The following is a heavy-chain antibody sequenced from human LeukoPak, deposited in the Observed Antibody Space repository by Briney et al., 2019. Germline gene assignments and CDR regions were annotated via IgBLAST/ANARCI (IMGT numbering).Heavy chain of an antibody. V-gene: IGHV5-51*01. J-gene: IGHJ4*02. CDR1: GYSFTSYW. CDR3: ARRATYYYDSSGYYYLIDY. D-gene: IGHD3-22*01. CDR2: IYPGDSDT. Sequence: GESLKISCKGSGYSFTSYWIGWVRQMPGKGLEWMGIIYPGDSDTRYSPSFQGQVTISADKSISTAYLQWSSLKASDTAVYYCARRATYYYDSSGYYYLIDYWGQGTLVTVSS.